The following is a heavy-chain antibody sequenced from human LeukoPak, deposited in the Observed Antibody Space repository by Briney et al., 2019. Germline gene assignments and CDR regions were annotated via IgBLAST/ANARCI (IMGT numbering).Heavy chain of an antibody. Sequence: GGSLRLSCVVSGFTFSSYSMNWVRQAPGKGLEWVSSISSSSSYIYYADSVKGRFTISRDNAKNSLYLQMNSLRAEDTAVYYCARDLLGPDLYGMDVWGQGTTVTVSS. V-gene: IGHV3-21*01. D-gene: IGHD3-16*01. CDR1: GFTFSSYS. J-gene: IGHJ6*02. CDR2: ISSSSSYI. CDR3: ARDLLGPDLYGMDV.